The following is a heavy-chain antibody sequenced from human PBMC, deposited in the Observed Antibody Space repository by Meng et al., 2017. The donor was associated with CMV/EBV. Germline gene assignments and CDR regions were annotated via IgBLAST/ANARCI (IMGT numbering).Heavy chain of an antibody. D-gene: IGHD1-26*01. Sequence: GESLKISCAASGFRFSAYGMHWVRQAPGKGLEWVTFIRYDGSNTYYADYVKGRFTISRDNSRNRLFLQTNSLRPEDTAVYYCARGASGTYFFDSWGQGTLVTVSS. CDR2: IRYDGSNT. CDR3: ARGASGTYFFDS. J-gene: IGHJ4*02. CDR1: GFRFSAYG. V-gene: IGHV3-30*02.